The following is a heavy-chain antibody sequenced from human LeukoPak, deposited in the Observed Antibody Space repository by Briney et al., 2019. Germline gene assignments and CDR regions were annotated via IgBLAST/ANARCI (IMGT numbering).Heavy chain of an antibody. CDR3: ARVSITMIVVVTAADY. D-gene: IGHD3-22*01. Sequence: ASVKVSCKASGYTFTSYGISWVRQAPGQGLEWMGWISAYNGNTNYAQKLQGRVTMTTDTSTSTAYMELRSLRSDDTAVYYCARVSITMIVVVTAADYWGQGTLVTVSS. J-gene: IGHJ4*02. CDR2: ISAYNGNT. CDR1: GYTFTSYG. V-gene: IGHV1-18*01.